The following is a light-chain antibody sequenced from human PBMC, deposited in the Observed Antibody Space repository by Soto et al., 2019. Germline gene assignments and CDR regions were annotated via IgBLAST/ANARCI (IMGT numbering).Light chain of an antibody. CDR2: DAS. CDR3: QQRSNWPWT. J-gene: IGKJ1*01. Sequence: EIVLTQSPATLSLSPGERATLSCRASQSVSSYLAWYQQKPGQAPRLPIYDASNRATGIPARFSGSGSGTDFTLTISSXEPEDFAVYYCQQRSNWPWTLGQGTKVDIK. V-gene: IGKV3-11*01. CDR1: QSVSSY.